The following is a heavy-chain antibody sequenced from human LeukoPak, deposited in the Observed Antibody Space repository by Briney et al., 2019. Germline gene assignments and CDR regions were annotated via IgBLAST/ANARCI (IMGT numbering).Heavy chain of an antibody. V-gene: IGHV3-23*01. CDR1: GFTFSSYG. D-gene: IGHD5-18*01. CDR3: AKDRGALVDTGTLNY. Sequence: GGSLRLSCAASGFTFSSYGMHWVRQAPGKGLEWVSGISGSGDRTSYADSVKGRFTISRDNSKNALYLQMNGLRVEDTAVYYCAKDRGALVDTGTLNYWGRGNLVTVSS. CDR2: ISGSGDRT. J-gene: IGHJ4*02.